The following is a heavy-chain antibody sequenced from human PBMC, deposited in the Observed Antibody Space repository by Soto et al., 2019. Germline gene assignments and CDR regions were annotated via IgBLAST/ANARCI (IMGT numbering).Heavy chain of an antibody. CDR1: GFTFSTYW. CDR3: ARGDYYDSSGPFSDAFDI. Sequence: EVPLVESGGGLVQPGGSLRLSCAASGFTFSTYWMSWVRQAPGKGLEWVGNIKPDGSQKWYVDSVKGRFTISRDNAKNSLFLQMNSLRAEDTAVYYCARGDYYDSSGPFSDAFDIWGQGTMVTVSS. V-gene: IGHV3-7*04. CDR2: IKPDGSQK. D-gene: IGHD3-22*01. J-gene: IGHJ3*02.